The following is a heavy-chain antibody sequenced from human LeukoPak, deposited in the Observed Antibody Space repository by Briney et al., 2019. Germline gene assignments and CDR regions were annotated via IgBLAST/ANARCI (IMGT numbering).Heavy chain of an antibody. CDR3: AVVVAVNQFDY. D-gene: IGHD2-15*01. V-gene: IGHV1-2*06. CDR2: INPNSGGT. J-gene: IGHJ4*02. Sequence: ASVKVSCKASGYTLTDYYMHWVRQAPGQGLEWMGRINPNSGGTNYAQKFQGRVTMTRDTSISTAYMELSRLRSDDTAVYYCAVVVAVNQFDYWGQGTLVTVSS. CDR1: GYTLTDYY.